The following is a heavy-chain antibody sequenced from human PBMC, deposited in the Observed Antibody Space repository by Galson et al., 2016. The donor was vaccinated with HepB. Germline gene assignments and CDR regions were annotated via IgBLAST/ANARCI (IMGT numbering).Heavy chain of an antibody. CDR2: INPRSGAK. D-gene: IGHD3-16*01. CDR3: AKGGLGSWVPLKSTDRLEV. Sequence: SVKVSCKAIAYAFIGSYSHWVRHVPGHGLEWMGSINPRSGAKNFARNFQGRLTMTADSYKNTGYMELSGLRNDDTAVYYCAKGGLGSWVPLKSTDRLEVWGQGALVTVSS. J-gene: IGHJ4*02. V-gene: IGHV1-2*02. CDR1: AYAFIGSY.